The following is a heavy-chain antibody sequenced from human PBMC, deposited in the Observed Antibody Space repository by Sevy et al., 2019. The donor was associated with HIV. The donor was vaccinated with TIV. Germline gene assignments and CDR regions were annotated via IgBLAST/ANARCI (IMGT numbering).Heavy chain of an antibody. CDR1: GYTFTGNA. Sequence: ASVKVSCKAFGYTFTGNALHWVRQAPGQRLEWMGWINIGNGNTKYSQKFHGRVTITRDTSATTAYMELSRLIPEDTATYYCARARAGAVKYFDFWGQRSLVTDSS. CDR2: INIGNGNT. J-gene: IGHJ4*02. D-gene: IGHD6-13*01. CDR3: ARARAGAVKYFDF. V-gene: IGHV1-3*04.